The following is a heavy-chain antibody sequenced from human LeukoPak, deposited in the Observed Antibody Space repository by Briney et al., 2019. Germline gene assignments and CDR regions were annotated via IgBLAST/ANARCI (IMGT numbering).Heavy chain of an antibody. Sequence: SETLSLTCTVSGGSISSYYWSWIRQPPGKGLEWIRYIYYSGSTNYNPSLKSRVTISVDTSKNQFSLKLSSVTAADTAVYYCARERGNWNSFDYWGQGTLVTVSS. CDR3: ARERGNWNSFDY. J-gene: IGHJ4*02. V-gene: IGHV4-59*01. CDR2: IYYSGST. D-gene: IGHD1/OR15-1a*01. CDR1: GGSISSYY.